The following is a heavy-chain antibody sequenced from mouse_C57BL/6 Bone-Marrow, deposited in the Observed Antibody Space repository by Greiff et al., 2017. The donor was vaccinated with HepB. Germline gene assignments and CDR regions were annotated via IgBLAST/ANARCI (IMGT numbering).Heavy chain of an antibody. CDR3: ARDYYGSSWYFDV. V-gene: IGHV1-64*01. CDR1: GYTFTRYW. D-gene: IGHD1-1*01. CDR2: IHPNSGST. J-gene: IGHJ1*03. Sequence: VQLQQPGAELVKPGASVKLSCKASGYTFTRYWMHWVKQRPGQGLQWIGMIHPNSGSTTYNAKFKSKATLTVDKSSSTAYMHLSSLTSEDSAVYYCARDYYGSSWYFDVWGTGTTVTVSS.